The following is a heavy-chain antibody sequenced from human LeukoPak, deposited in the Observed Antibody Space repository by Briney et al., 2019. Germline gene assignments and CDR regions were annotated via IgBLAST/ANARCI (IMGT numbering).Heavy chain of an antibody. Sequence: PGGSLRLSCAASGFTFSSYAMSWVRQAPGKGLEWVSAISGSGGSTYYADSVKGRFTISRDNARDSLYLQVNGLRDEDMAVYYCTTGTPPDCWGQGTLVTVSS. V-gene: IGHV3-23*01. CDR1: GFTFSSYA. J-gene: IGHJ4*02. CDR3: TTGTPPDC. D-gene: IGHD3/OR15-3a*01. CDR2: ISGSGGST.